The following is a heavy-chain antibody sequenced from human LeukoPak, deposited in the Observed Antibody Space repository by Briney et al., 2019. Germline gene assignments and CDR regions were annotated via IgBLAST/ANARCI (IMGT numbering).Heavy chain of an antibody. Sequence: APVKASCKASGGTFSSYAISWVRQAPGQGLEWMGGIIPIFGTANYAQKFQGRVTITADKSTSTAYMELSSLRSEDTAVYYCARARTAMVTPYYYYYMDVWGKGTTVTVSS. CDR2: IIPIFGTA. J-gene: IGHJ6*03. CDR3: ARARTAMVTPYYYYYMDV. V-gene: IGHV1-69*06. CDR1: GGTFSSYA. D-gene: IGHD5-18*01.